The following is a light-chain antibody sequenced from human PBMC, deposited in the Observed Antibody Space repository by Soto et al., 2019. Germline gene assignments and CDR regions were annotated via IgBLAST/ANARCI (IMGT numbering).Light chain of an antibody. V-gene: IGLV2-14*01. J-gene: IGLJ1*01. CDR2: EVT. Sequence: QSVQTQPASVSGSPGQSIAISCTGTSSDVGGYDYVSWYQQHPDKAPKLIIYEVTKRPSGVSNRFSGSKSGNTASLTISGLQPDDEAAYYCSSHTSGDTRVFGSGTKVTVL. CDR1: SSDVGGYDY. CDR3: SSHTSGDTRV.